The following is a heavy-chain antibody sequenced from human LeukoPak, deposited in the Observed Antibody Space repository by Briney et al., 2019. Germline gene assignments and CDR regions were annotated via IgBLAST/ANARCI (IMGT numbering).Heavy chain of an antibody. D-gene: IGHD3-22*01. CDR2: IYYSGST. J-gene: IGHJ3*02. CDR3: ASSRRYYYDSSGYYAFDI. CDR1: GGSISSGDYY. Sequence: SETLSLTCTVSGGSISSGDYYWSWIRQPPGKGLEWIGYIYYSGSTYYNPSLKMRVTISVDTSKNQFSLKLSSVTAADTAVYYCASSRRYYYDSSGYYAFDIWGQGTMVTVSS. V-gene: IGHV4-30-4*08.